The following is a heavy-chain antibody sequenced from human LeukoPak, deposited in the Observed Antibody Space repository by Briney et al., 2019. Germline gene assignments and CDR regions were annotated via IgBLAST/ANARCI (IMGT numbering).Heavy chain of an antibody. D-gene: IGHD6-19*01. CDR2: IYYSGST. CDR3: ARLSIAVAFDY. CDR1: GGSISSSSYY. V-gene: IGHV4-39*01. J-gene: IGHJ4*02. Sequence: NPSETLSLTCTVSGGSISSSSYYWGWTRQPPGKGLEWIGSIYYSGSTYYNPSLKSRVTISVDTSKNQFSLKLSSVTAADTAVYYCARLSIAVAFDYWGQGTLVTVSS.